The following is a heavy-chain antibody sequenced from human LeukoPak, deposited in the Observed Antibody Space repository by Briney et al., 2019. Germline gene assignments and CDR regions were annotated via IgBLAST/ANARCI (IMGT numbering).Heavy chain of an antibody. CDR3: ARGSWDYDSSGSPVLYYYYMDV. Sequence: GASVKVSCKASGYTFTSYDISWVRQATGQGLEWMGWMNPNSGDTGYAQKFQGRVTITRNTSTSTAYMELSSLRSEDTAVYYCARGSWDYDSSGSPVLYYYYMDVWGKGTTVTVSS. D-gene: IGHD3-22*01. V-gene: IGHV1-8*03. CDR1: GYTFTSYD. J-gene: IGHJ6*03. CDR2: MNPNSGDT.